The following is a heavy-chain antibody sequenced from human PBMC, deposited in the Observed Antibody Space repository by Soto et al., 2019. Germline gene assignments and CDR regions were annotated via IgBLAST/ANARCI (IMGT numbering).Heavy chain of an antibody. CDR1: GRSISSNIW. CDR3: ARRGDGSGILDY. J-gene: IGHJ4*02. Sequence: SETLSLTCAVPGRSISSNIWWSGVRQPRGKGPQWIGEIYHSGSTNYNPSLKRRVTISVDKSKNQFSLKLSSVTAADTAVHYCARRGDGSGILDYWGRGTLLTTS. CDR2: IYHSGST. D-gene: IGHD3-10*01. V-gene: IGHV4-4*02.